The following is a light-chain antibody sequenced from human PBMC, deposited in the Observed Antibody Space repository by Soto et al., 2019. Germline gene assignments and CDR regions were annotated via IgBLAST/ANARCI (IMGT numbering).Light chain of an antibody. V-gene: IGKV3-15*01. J-gene: IGKJ1*01. CDR3: QQYQNWPPT. CDR2: GAS. CDR1: QSVRSN. Sequence: EIVISQSPRTLSVSPGERATLSCGATQSVRSNLAWYKQKPGQAPGLFIYGASTRATGIPDKFSGSGFGTEFTLSISSLQSEDFAVYYCQQYQNWPPTFGQGTKVEI.